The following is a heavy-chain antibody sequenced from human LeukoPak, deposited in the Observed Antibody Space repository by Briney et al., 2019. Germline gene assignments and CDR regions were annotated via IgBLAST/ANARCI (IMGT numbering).Heavy chain of an antibody. V-gene: IGHV1-18*01. D-gene: IGHD3-10*01. CDR1: GYTFTSYG. J-gene: IGHJ3*02. CDR2: ISAYNGNT. CDR3: ARDDGSGSYHWAFDI. Sequence: ASVKVSCKASGYTFTSYGISWVRQAPGQGLEWMGWISAYNGNTNYAQELQGRVTMTTDTSTSTAYMELRSLRSDDTAVYYCARDDGSGSYHWAFDIWGQGTMVTVSS.